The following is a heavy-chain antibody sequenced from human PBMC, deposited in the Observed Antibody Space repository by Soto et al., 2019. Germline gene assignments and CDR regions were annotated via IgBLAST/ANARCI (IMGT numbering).Heavy chain of an antibody. CDR1: GYTLTELS. Sequence: ASVKVSCKVSGYTLTELSMHWVRQAPGKGLEWMGGFDPEDGETIYAQKFQGRVTMTEDTSTDTAYMELSSLRSEDTAVYYCATYPPLTILDVLAICGQGTMVPGSS. J-gene: IGHJ3*02. V-gene: IGHV1-24*01. CDR3: ATYPPLTILDVLAI. D-gene: IGHD2-2*01. CDR2: FDPEDGET.